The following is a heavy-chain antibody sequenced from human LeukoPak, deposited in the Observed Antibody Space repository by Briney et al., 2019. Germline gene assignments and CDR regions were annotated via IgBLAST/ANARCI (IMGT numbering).Heavy chain of an antibody. CDR1: GFTFSSYA. Sequence: PGGSLRLSCAASGFTFSSYAMSWVSQAPGKGLEWVSVIGASGGSIYYADSVKGRITNSRDNSKNTLYLQMNSLRAEDTAVYYCAKDQGLIMITFGGNDYWGQGTLVTVSS. D-gene: IGHD3-16*01. V-gene: IGHV3-23*01. CDR3: AKDQGLIMITFGGNDY. CDR2: IGASGGSI. J-gene: IGHJ4*02.